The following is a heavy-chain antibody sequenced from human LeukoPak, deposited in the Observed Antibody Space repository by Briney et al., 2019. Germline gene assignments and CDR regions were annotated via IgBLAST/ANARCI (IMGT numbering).Heavy chain of an antibody. CDR3: ATSPVYSYGHPYYFDY. V-gene: IGHV3-23*01. Sequence: PGGSLRLSCAASGFTLSNYAMNWVRQAPGKGLEWVSSINGSGDKTYYADSVKGRFTISRDNSKNTLYLQMNSLRAEDTAVYYCATSPVYSYGHPYYFDYWGQGTLVTVSS. D-gene: IGHD5-18*01. J-gene: IGHJ4*02. CDR1: GFTLSNYA. CDR2: INGSGDKT.